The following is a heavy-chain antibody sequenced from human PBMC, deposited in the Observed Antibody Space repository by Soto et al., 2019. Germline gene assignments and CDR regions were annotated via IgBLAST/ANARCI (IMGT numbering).Heavy chain of an antibody. CDR3: VRQWLVFSPLDH. Sequence: EVHLLESGGDLVQPGGSLRLSCTASGLTFSTYAMSWVRQAPGKGLEWVSAIGGSGTGGRTYYADSVKGRFTISRDNSKNTVYLQMNSLKSEDTAVYFCVRQWLVFSPLDHWGQGTLVTVSS. J-gene: IGHJ4*02. CDR2: IGGSGTGGRT. CDR1: GLTFSTYA. V-gene: IGHV3-23*01. D-gene: IGHD6-19*01.